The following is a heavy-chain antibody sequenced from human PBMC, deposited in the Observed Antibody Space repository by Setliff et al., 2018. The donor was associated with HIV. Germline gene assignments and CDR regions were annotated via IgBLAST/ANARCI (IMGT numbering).Heavy chain of an antibody. CDR3: AREASGSYYHLVY. D-gene: IGHD1-26*01. CDR1: GFRVTDTY. Sequence: PGGSPRLSCEASGFRVTDTYMAWVRQAPGKGLEWVTLIYKAGKTYYADFVKGRFTIARDDTKNTVSLQMTNLEPGDTAMYYCAREASGSYYHLVYWGQGLLVTVSS. V-gene: IGHV3-53*01. CDR2: IYKAGKT. J-gene: IGHJ4*02.